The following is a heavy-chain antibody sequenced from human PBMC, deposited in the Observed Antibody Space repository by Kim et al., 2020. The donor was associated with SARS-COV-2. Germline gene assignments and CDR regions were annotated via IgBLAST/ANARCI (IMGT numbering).Heavy chain of an antibody. J-gene: IGHJ4*02. CDR2: T. CDR3: AKLVGGTPFDY. V-gene: IGHV3-23*01. D-gene: IGHD2-15*01. Sequence: TLYDDSLKGRLTISRENTKKTRFMQMNSRRAEDTAVYYCAKLVGGTPFDYWGQGTLVTVSS.